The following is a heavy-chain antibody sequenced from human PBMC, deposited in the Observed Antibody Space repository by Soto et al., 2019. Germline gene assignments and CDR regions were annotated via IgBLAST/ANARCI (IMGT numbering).Heavy chain of an antibody. V-gene: IGHV1-69*06. Sequence: SVKVSCKASGGTFSSYAIRWVRQAPGQGLEWMGGIIPIFGTANYAQKFPGRVTITADKSTSTAYMELSSLRSEDTAVYYCARDLGYYDSSGSQTDYWGQGTLVTVSS. CDR1: GGTFSSYA. D-gene: IGHD3-22*01. CDR2: IIPIFGTA. CDR3: ARDLGYYDSSGSQTDY. J-gene: IGHJ4*02.